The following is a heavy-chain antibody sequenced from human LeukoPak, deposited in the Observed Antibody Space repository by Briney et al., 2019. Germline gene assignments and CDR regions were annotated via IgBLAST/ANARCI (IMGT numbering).Heavy chain of an antibody. CDR3: ARQVIFGVVKSGYYMDV. CDR1: GGTFSSYA. J-gene: IGHJ6*03. Sequence: ASVKVSCKASGGTFSSYAISWVRQAPGQGLEWMGGIIPIFGTANYAQKFQGRVTITTDESTSTAYMELSSLRSEDTAVYYCARQVIFGVVKSGYYMDVWGKGTTVTVSS. D-gene: IGHD3-3*01. V-gene: IGHV1-69*05. CDR2: IIPIFGTA.